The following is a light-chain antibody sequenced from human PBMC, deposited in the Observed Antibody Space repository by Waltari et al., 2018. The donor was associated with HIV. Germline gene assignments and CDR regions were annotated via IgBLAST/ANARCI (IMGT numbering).Light chain of an antibody. CDR3: QQYSNWPLT. V-gene: IGKV3-15*01. J-gene: IGKJ4*01. CDR2: SAT. Sequence: EIVMTQSPATLSVSPGERATLSCRASQNIGTNLAWYQQKRGQAPRLLIYSATTRATYIPAKFSASGSGTDFTLTISSLQSEDFALYYCQQYSNWPLTFGGGTKVEIK. CDR1: QNIGTN.